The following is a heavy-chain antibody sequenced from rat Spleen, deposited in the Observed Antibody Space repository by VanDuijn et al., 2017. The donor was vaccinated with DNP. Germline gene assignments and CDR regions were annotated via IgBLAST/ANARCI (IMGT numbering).Heavy chain of an antibody. J-gene: IGHJ2*01. CDR1: GFTFSSCY. CDR3: ARFDYSPYYLDY. D-gene: IGHD1-1*01. V-gene: IGHV5-7*01. Sequence: EVQLVETGGGLVQPGGSLKLSCAASGFTFSSCYMAWIRQAPEKGLEWVAIVSYNSHITNYPDSVKGRFTISRDNAKNTLYLQMTPLGSEDTAINYGARFDYSPYYLDYWGQGVMVTVSS. CDR2: VSYNSHIT.